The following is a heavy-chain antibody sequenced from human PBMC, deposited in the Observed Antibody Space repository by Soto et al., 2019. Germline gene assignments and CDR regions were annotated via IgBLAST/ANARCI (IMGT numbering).Heavy chain of an antibody. J-gene: IGHJ4*02. D-gene: IGHD2-15*01. CDR1: GGSISSGDYY. Sequence: SETLSLTCTVSGGSISSGDYYWSWIRQPPGKGLEWIGYISNSGSTKYNPSLKSRVTISSDTSQNQFSLQLTSMTAADTAIYYCARHHRYCSGNSCYVLDYWGQGTLVTVSS. CDR3: ARHHRYCSGNSCYVLDY. V-gene: IGHV4-61*08. CDR2: ISNSGST.